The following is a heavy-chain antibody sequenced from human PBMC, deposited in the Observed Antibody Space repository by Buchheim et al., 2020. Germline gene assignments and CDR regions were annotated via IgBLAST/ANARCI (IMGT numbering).Heavy chain of an antibody. Sequence: QVQLVESGGGVVQPGRSLRLSCAASGFTFSSYGMHWVRQAPGKGLEWVAVIWYDGSNKYYADSVKGRFTISRDNSKNTLYLQMNSLRAEDTAVYYCAGGGELYYDFWSGYPPHYGMDVWGQGTT. J-gene: IGHJ6*02. CDR3: AGGGELYYDFWSGYPPHYGMDV. D-gene: IGHD3-3*01. CDR2: IWYDGSNK. V-gene: IGHV3-33*01. CDR1: GFTFSSYG.